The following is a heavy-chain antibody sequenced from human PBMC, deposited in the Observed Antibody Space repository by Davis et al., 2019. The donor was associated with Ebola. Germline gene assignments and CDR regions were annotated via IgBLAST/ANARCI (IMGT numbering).Heavy chain of an antibody. V-gene: IGHV1-2*02. CDR2: ISPNTGGT. D-gene: IGHD3-22*01. Sequence: ASVKVSCRASGGTFNTFAIHWVRQAPGQGLEWMGWISPNTGGTNFARKFQGRVTMTRDTSINTAHMELSGLRSDDTAVYYCARDDKVMHFDYWGQGTLVTVSS. J-gene: IGHJ4*02. CDR1: GGTFNTFA. CDR3: ARDDKVMHFDY.